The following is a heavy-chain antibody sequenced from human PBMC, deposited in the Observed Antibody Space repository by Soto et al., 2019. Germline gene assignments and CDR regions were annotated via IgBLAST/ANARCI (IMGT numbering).Heavy chain of an antibody. D-gene: IGHD4-4*01. Sequence: QVQLQQWGAGLLKPSETLSLTCAVYGGSFSGYYWSWIRQPPGKGLEWIGEINHSGSTNYNPSLKSRVDISVDTSKNQFSLKLSSVTAEVTAVYYCARKGGMTTARNNWFDPWGQGTLVTVSS. CDR2: INHSGST. J-gene: IGHJ5*02. V-gene: IGHV4-34*01. CDR1: GGSFSGYY. CDR3: ARKGGMTTARNNWFDP.